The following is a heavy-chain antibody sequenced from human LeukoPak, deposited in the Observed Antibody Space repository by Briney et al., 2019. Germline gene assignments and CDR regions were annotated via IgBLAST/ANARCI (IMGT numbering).Heavy chain of an antibody. CDR3: ARYRGLGSGYYFDY. CDR1: GFTFSNHW. D-gene: IGHD5-12*01. CDR2: IKEDGSEK. Sequence: GGSLRLSCAVSGFTFSNHWMGWVRQAPGKGLEWVANIKEDGSEKYYVDSVKGRFTISRDNAKNSLHLQMNSLRAEDTAVYYCARYRGLGSGYYFDYWGQGTLVTVSS. J-gene: IGHJ4*02. V-gene: IGHV3-7*04.